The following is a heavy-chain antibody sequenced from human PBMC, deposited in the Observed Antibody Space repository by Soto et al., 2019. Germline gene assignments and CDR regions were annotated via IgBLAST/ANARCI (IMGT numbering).Heavy chain of an antibody. CDR1: GFTFSSYA. Sequence: GGSLRLSCAASGFTFSSYAMHWVRQAPGKGLEWVAVISYDGSNKYYADSVKGRFTISRDNSKNTLYLQMNSLRAEDTAVYYCARDSRRGYYLDYYYRMDVWGQGTTVTVSS. D-gene: IGHD3-3*01. J-gene: IGHJ6*02. V-gene: IGHV3-30-3*01. CDR2: ISYDGSNK. CDR3: ARDSRRGYYLDYYYRMDV.